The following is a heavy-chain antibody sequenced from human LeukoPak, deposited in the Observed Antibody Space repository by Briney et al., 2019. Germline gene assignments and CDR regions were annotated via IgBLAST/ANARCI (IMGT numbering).Heavy chain of an antibody. CDR3: ARALAMGDYGGPTDY. CDR2: IIPIFGTA. V-gene: IGHV1-69*13. J-gene: IGHJ4*02. CDR1: RGTFSSYA. Sequence: ASVKVSCKASRGTFSSYAISWVRQAPGQGLEWMGGIIPIFGTADYAQKFQGRVTITADESTSTAYMELSSLRSEDTAVYYCARALAMGDYGGPTDYWGQGTLVTVSS. D-gene: IGHD4-23*01.